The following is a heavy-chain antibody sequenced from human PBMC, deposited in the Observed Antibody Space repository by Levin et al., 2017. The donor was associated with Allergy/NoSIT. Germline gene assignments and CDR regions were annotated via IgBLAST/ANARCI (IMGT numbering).Heavy chain of an antibody. CDR1: GGSFSGYY. D-gene: IGHD2-15*01. Sequence: SQTLSLTCAVYGGSFSGYYWSWIRQPPGKGLEWIGEINHSGSTNYNPSLKSRVTISVDTSKNQFSLKLSSVTAADTAVYYCARAPVIVVVVAAHSHWFDPWGQGTLVTVSS. J-gene: IGHJ5*02. CDR3: ARAPVIVVVVAAHSHWFDP. V-gene: IGHV4-34*01. CDR2: INHSGST.